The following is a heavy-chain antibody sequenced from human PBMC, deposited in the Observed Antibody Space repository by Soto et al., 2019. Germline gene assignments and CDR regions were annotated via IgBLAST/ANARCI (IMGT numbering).Heavy chain of an antibody. V-gene: IGHV3-7*03. J-gene: IGHJ4*02. CDR2: IKGDGSAK. CDR3: ARDESETYTNDRFDY. CDR1: GFTFSYYW. Sequence: EVQVVESGGGLVQPGGSLRLSCAASGFTFSYYWMSWVRQAPGKGLEWIANIKGDGSAKNYVGSVKGRFTISRDNTKNSLYLHVSSLRAEDSAVYYCARDESETYTNDRFDYWGLGTLVTVSS. D-gene: IGHD2-8*01.